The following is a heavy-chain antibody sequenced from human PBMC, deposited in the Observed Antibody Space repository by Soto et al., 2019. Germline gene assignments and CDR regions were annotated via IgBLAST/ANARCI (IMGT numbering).Heavy chain of an antibody. CDR2: ISYDGSNK. J-gene: IGHJ4*02. CDR1: GFTFSSYG. V-gene: IGHV3-30*18. Sequence: QVQLVESGGGVVQPGRSLRLSCAASGFTFSSYGMHWVRQAPGKGLEWVAVISYDGSNKYYADSVKGRFTISRDNSKNTLYLQMNSLRAEDTAVYYCAEGYDSSGYYHFDYWCQGTLVTVSS. D-gene: IGHD3-22*01. CDR3: AEGYDSSGYYHFDY.